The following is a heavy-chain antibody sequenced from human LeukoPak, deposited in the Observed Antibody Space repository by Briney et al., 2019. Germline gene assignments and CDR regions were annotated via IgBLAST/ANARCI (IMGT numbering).Heavy chain of an antibody. CDR2: ISWNSGSI. J-gene: IGHJ3*02. Sequence: PGRSLRLSCAASGFTFDDYAMHWVRHAPGKGLEWVSGISWNSGSIGYADSVKGRFTISRDNAKNSLYLQMNSLRAEDTALYYCAKDKDPLVGATTEYAFDIWGQGTMVTVSS. V-gene: IGHV3-9*01. CDR3: AKDKDPLVGATTEYAFDI. D-gene: IGHD1-26*01. CDR1: GFTFDDYA.